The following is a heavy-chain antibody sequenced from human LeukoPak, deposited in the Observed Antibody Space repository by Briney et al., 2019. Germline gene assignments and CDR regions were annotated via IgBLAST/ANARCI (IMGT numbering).Heavy chain of an antibody. Sequence: GGSLRLSCAASGFTFSSYGMSWVRQAPGKGLEWVSAISGSGGSTYYADSVKGRFTISRDNSKNTLYLQMNSLRAEDTAVYYCARDGRVPAAMGYYYYYYMDVWGKGTTVTVSS. D-gene: IGHD2-2*01. CDR2: ISGSGGST. CDR1: GFTFSSYG. V-gene: IGHV3-23*01. CDR3: ARDGRVPAAMGYYYYYYMDV. J-gene: IGHJ6*03.